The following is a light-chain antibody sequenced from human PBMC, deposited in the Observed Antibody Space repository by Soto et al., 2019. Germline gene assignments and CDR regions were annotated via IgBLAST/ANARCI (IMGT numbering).Light chain of an antibody. CDR1: SRDIGGYNY. CDR2: DVS. V-gene: IGLV2-14*01. CDR3: SSYTRTGPHV. Sequence: QSVLTQPASVSGSPGQSITISCTGTSRDIGGYNYVCWYQQHPDKVPKLMIYDVSNRPSGVSNRFSGSKSGNTAYLTISGLQAEDEADYYCSSYTRTGPHVFGTGTKLTVL. J-gene: IGLJ1*01.